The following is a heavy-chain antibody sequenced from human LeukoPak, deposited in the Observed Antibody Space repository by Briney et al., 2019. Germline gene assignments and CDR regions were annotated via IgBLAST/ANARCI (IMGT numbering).Heavy chain of an antibody. CDR3: AKDAQRGFDYSNSLEY. CDR2: IWNDGSNK. Sequence: GGSLRLSCAASKFTFSHYGMHWGRQAPATGLEWVAVIWNDGSNKYYTYSVKCRFTVSRDNSKNTVYLQMNNLRVDDTGVYYCAKDAQRGFDYSNSLEYWGRGTLVPVSS. J-gene: IGHJ4*02. CDR1: KFTFSHYG. D-gene: IGHD4-11*01. V-gene: IGHV3-33*06.